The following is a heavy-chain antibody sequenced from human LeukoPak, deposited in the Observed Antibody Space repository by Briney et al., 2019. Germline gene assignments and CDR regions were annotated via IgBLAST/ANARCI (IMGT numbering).Heavy chain of an antibody. Sequence: PGGSLRLSCAASGFAFSTYWMSWVRQAPGKGLEWVANIKQDGSEKYYVDSVKGRFTISRDNAKNSLYLQMNSLRAEDTAVYYCARAMDDFWSGPLDYWGQGTLVTVSS. J-gene: IGHJ4*02. CDR1: GFAFSTYW. V-gene: IGHV3-7*01. CDR3: ARAMDDFWSGPLDY. CDR2: IKQDGSEK. D-gene: IGHD3-3*01.